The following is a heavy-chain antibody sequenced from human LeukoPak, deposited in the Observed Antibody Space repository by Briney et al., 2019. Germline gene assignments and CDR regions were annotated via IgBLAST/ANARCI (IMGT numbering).Heavy chain of an antibody. CDR1: GGSISSYY. J-gene: IGHJ4*02. Sequence: SETLSLTCKVSGGSISSYYWSWIRQPPGKGLEWIGYIYYSGSTNYNPSLKSRVTISVDTSKNQFSLKLTSVTAADTAVYYCARGVPEYYDFWSGYFYYFDYWGQGTLVTVSS. D-gene: IGHD3-3*01. CDR3: ARGVPEYYDFWSGYFYYFDY. CDR2: IYYSGST. V-gene: IGHV4-59*01.